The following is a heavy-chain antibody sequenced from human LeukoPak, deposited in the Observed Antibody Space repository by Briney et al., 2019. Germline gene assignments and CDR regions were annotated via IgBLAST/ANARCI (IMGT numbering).Heavy chain of an antibody. Sequence: GGSLRLSCAASRLTFSNYGMSWVRQAPGKGLEWVSTISDSGGSTYYAASVKGRFTISRDNAKNSLYLRMNSLRAEDTAFYHCARVRSSDSGNYFDFWGQGSLVTVSS. V-gene: IGHV3-23*01. CDR3: ARVRSSDSGNYFDF. D-gene: IGHD6-19*01. J-gene: IGHJ4*02. CDR1: RLTFSNYG. CDR2: ISDSGGST.